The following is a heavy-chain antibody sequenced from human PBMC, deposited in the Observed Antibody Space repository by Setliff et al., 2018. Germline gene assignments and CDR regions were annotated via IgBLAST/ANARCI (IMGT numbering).Heavy chain of an antibody. CDR2: INSDGSST. CDR3: AGDPPRSDWRLDS. D-gene: IGHD1-26*01. Sequence: HPGGSLRLSCAASGFTLSSYWMHWVRQAPGKGLVWVSRINSDGSSTSYADSVKGRFTISRDNAKNTLYLQMNSLRAEDTAVYHCAGDPPRSDWRLDSWGQGTLVTVSS. CDR1: GFTLSSYW. V-gene: IGHV3-74*01. J-gene: IGHJ4*02.